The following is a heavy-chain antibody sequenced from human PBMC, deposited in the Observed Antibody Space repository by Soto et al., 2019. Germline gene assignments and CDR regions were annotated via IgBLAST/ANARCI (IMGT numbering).Heavy chain of an antibody. CDR1: GGSISSYY. CDR2: IYYSGST. V-gene: IGHV4-59*08. Sequence: SETLSLTCTVSGGSISSYYWSWIRQPPGKGLEWIGYIYYSGSTNYNPSLKSRVTISVDTSKNQFSLKLSSVTAADTAVYYCAKTKYTWNAYSLTYWAKATLVTAPS. CDR3: AKTKYTWNAYSLTY. J-gene: IGHJ4*02. D-gene: IGHD1-20*01.